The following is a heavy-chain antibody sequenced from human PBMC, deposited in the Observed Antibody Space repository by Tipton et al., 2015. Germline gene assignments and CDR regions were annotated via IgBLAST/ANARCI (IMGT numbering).Heavy chain of an antibody. J-gene: IGHJ4*02. CDR1: GGPFSDYY. Sequence: TLSLTCTVSGGPFSDYYWSWIRQSPGKGLEWIASIYFSGNTYYNPSLKSRVTMSRDTSKNQFSLKLTSVTAADTAVYYCARGLLLWFGMSDYWGRGTLVTVSS. CDR3: ARGLLLWFGMSDY. D-gene: IGHD3-10*01. CDR2: IYFSGNT. V-gene: IGHV4-59*04.